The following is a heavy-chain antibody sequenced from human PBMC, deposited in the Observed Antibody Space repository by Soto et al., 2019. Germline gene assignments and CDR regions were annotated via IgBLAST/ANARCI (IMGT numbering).Heavy chain of an antibody. V-gene: IGHV3-23*01. D-gene: IGHD2-21*02. CDR1: GFSFTNFA. CDR3: VREDCTDGDCYNHY. CDR2: LSPGGGST. Sequence: VQLLESGGGLVQPGGSLRLSCAASGFSFTNFAMSWVRQAPGKGLEWVSSLSPGGGSTYYADSVKGRFTISRDNSKRSVFLQMDSLRAEDTATYYCVREDCTDGDCYNHYWGQGSLLTVSS. J-gene: IGHJ4*02.